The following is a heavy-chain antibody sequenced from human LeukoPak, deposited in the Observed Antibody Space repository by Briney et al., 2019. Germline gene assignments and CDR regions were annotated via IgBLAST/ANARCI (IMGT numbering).Heavy chain of an antibody. CDR1: GLTSRFAFSDYY. D-gene: IGHD5-18*01. V-gene: IGHV3-7*01. Sequence: GGSLRLSCAASGLTSRFAFSDYYMSWIRQAPGKGLEWVANIKQDGSEKYYVDSVKGRFTISRDNAKNSLYLQMNSLRAEDTAVYYCATDAEGYGLNGFDYWGQGTLVTVSS. J-gene: IGHJ4*02. CDR3: ATDAEGYGLNGFDY. CDR2: IKQDGSEK.